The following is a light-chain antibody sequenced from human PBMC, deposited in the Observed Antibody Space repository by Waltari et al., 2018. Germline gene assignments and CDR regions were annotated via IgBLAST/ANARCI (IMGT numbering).Light chain of an antibody. J-gene: IGKJ4*01. CDR3: RQSLQLPLS. Sequence: IVRSQNPLSLSVTPGQPASISCTSSQSLLNNDGDTFLYWYQQRPGQPPQPLIYEGSIRYSGGPDRLSGIGAETEFTRKSSRVESEDVGVYYCRQSLQLPLSFGAGTKGDI. CDR1: QSLLNNDGDTF. CDR2: EGS. V-gene: IGKV2D-29*01.